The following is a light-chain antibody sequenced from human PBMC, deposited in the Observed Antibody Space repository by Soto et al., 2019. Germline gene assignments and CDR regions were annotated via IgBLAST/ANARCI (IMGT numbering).Light chain of an antibody. Sequence: QSALTQPASVSGSPGQSITISCTGTSSDVGSYNLVSWYQQHPGKAPKLMIYEGSKRPSGVSNRFSGSKSGNTASLTISGLQAEDEADYYCSSYTSSSTPHVFGTGTKVT. CDR3: SSYTSSSTPHV. CDR2: EGS. CDR1: SSDVGSYNL. V-gene: IGLV2-14*02. J-gene: IGLJ1*01.